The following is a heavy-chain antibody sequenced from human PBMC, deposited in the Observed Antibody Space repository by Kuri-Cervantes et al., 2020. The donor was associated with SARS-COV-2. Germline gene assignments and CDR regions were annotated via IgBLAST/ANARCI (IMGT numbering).Heavy chain of an antibody. D-gene: IGHD4-17*01. Sequence: ESLKISCAASGFTFSSYAMSWVRQAPGKGLEWIGEINHSGSTNYNPSLKSRVTISVDTSKNQFSLKLSSVTAADTAVYYCARGRKGATVTTSPDLWGRGTLVTVSS. J-gene: IGHJ2*01. CDR2: INHSGST. V-gene: IGHV4-34*01. CDR1: GFTFSSYA. CDR3: ARGRKGATVTTSPDL.